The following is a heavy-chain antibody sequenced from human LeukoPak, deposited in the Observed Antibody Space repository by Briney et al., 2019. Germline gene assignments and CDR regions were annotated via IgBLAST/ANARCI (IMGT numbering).Heavy chain of an antibody. CDR3: AREALGWYKAFDI. CDR2: ISSSSSTI. D-gene: IGHD6-19*01. CDR1: GFTFSSYS. Sequence: GGSLRLSCAASGFTFSSYSMNWVRQAPGKGLEWVSYISSSSSTIYYADSVKGRFTISRDNAKNSLYLQMNSLRAEDTAVYYCAREALGWYKAFDIWGQGTMVTVSS. J-gene: IGHJ3*02. V-gene: IGHV3-48*04.